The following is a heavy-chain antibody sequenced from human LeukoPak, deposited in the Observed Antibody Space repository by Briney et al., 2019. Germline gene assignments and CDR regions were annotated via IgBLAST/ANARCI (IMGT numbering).Heavy chain of an antibody. Sequence: GGSLRLSCAASGFTFSSYAMSWVRQAPGKGLEWVSAISGSGGSTYYADSVKGRFTISRDNSKNTLYLQMNSLRAEDTAVYYCAKDRREVLRVVAAATGLDYWGQGTLVTVSS. V-gene: IGHV3-23*01. CDR2: ISGSGGST. CDR3: AKDRREVLRVVAAATGLDY. D-gene: IGHD2-15*01. J-gene: IGHJ4*02. CDR1: GFTFSSYA.